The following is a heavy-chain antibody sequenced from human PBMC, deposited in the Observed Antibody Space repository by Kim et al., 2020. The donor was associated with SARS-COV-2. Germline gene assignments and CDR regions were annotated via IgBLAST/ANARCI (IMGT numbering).Heavy chain of an antibody. CDR3: ARGTIAYGSVSYYYFDY. CDR2: IYYSGST. V-gene: IGHV4-59*01. CDR1: GGSISSYY. D-gene: IGHD3-10*01. Sequence: SETLSLTCTVSGGSISSYYWSWIRQPPGKGLEWIGYIYYSGSTNYNPSLKSRVTISVDTSKNQFSLKLSSVTAADTAVYYCARGTIAYGSVSYYYFDYWGQGTLVTVSS. J-gene: IGHJ4*02.